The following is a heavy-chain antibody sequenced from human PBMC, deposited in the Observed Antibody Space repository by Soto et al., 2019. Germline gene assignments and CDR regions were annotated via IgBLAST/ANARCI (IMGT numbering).Heavy chain of an antibody. Sequence: GGSLRLSCAASGFTFDDYAMHWVRQAPGKGLEWVSGISWNSGSIGYADSVKGRFTISRDNAKNSLYLQMNSLRAEDTALYYCAKDAGFLEGLLDYWGQGT. CDR3: AKDAGFLEGLLDY. CDR1: GFTFDDYA. J-gene: IGHJ4*02. V-gene: IGHV3-9*01. CDR2: ISWNSGSI. D-gene: IGHD3-3*01.